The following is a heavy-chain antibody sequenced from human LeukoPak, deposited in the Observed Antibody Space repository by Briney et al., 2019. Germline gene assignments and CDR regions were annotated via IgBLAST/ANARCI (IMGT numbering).Heavy chain of an antibody. CDR2: INHSGST. Sequence: SETLSLTCAVYGGSFSGYYWSWIRQPPGKGLEWIGEINHSGSTNYNPSLKSRVTISVDTSKNQFSLKLSSVTAADTAVYYCAGLNTMVTYNWFDPWGQGTLVTVSS. CDR1: GGSFSGYY. D-gene: IGHD5-18*01. CDR3: AGLNTMVTYNWFDP. V-gene: IGHV4-34*01. J-gene: IGHJ5*02.